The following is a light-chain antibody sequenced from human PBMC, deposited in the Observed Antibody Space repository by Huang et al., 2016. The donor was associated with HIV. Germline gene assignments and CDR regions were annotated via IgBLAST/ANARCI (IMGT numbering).Light chain of an antibody. CDR1: QTITTY. CDR3: QQSYFTPLT. V-gene: IGKV1-39*01. Sequence: DIQMTQSPSSLSASVGDRVTITCRASQTITTYLSLYQQKPWKAPKLLIYGASSLHSGVPSRFSGSGSGTDFTLTISSLQPEDFATYYCQQSYFTPLTFGGGTRLEIK. CDR2: GAS. J-gene: IGKJ4*01.